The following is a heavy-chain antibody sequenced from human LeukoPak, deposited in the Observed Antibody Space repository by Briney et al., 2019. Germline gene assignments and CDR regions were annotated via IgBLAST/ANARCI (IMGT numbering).Heavy chain of an antibody. D-gene: IGHD5-18*01. CDR2: INHSGST. CDR3: ARGRYSYGLGRYFDY. J-gene: IGHJ4*02. CDR1: GGSFSGYY. Sequence: KPSETLSLTCAVYGGSFSGYYWSWIRQPPGKGLEWIGEINHSGSTNYNPSLKSRVTISVDTSKNQFSLKLSSVTAADTAVYYCARGRYSYGLGRYFDYWGQGTLVTVSS. V-gene: IGHV4-34*01.